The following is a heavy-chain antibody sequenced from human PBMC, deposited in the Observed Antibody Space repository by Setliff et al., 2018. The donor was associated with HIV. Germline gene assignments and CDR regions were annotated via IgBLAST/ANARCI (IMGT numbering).Heavy chain of an antibody. V-gene: IGHV4-59*08. Sequence: PSETLSLTCTVSGGSISNYYWSWIRQPPGKGLECIGYIYYSGNTNYNPSLKSRVTISVDTSKNQLSLKLRSVTAADTAVYYCASGYNYAYSDYWGQGTLVTVLL. CDR2: IYYSGNT. CDR3: ASGYNYAYSDY. CDR1: GGSISNYY. J-gene: IGHJ4*02. D-gene: IGHD5-18*01.